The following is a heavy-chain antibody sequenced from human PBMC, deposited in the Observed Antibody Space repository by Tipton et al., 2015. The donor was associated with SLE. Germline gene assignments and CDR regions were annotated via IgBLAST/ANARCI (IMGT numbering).Heavy chain of an antibody. CDR1: GDSTNSDGYF. CDR3: PIYYHDSTGLHWFDP. J-gene: IGHJ5*02. Sequence: TLSLTCTVSGDSTNSDGYFWTWIRQHPGKGLEWIGYTYYSGSPYYNPSLKSRVTISLDMSKNQFSLRLSSVTAADTAVYYCPIYYHDSTGLHWFDPWGQGSLVTVSS. CDR2: TYYSGSP. V-gene: IGHV4-31*03. D-gene: IGHD3-22*01.